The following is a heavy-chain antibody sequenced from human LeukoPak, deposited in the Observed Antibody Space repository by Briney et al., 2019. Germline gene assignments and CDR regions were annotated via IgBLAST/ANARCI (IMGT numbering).Heavy chain of an antibody. CDR2: IYYSGST. CDR1: GGSISSGGYY. V-gene: IGHV4-31*03. J-gene: IGHJ4*02. D-gene: IGHD3-22*01. CDR3: ARGRGYYDSSGYYLDY. Sequence: SQTLSLTCTVSGGSISSGGYYWSWVRQHPGKGLEWIGYIYYSGSTYYNPSLKSRVTISVDTSKNQFSLKLSSVTAADTAVYYCARGRGYYDSSGYYLDYWGQGTLVTVSS.